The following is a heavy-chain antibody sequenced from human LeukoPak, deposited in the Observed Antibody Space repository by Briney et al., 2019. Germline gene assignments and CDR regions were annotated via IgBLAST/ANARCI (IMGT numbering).Heavy chain of an antibody. CDR3: AREIFNAFDI. J-gene: IGHJ3*02. CDR2: ISYDGSNR. CDR1: GFTFSSYG. Sequence: GGSLRLSCAASGFTFSSYGMHWVRQAPGQGLEWVTFISYDGSNRYYGDSVKGRFTISRDNSKNTLYLQMNSLRAEDTAVYYCAREIFNAFDIWGQGTMVTVSS. V-gene: IGHV3-30*03.